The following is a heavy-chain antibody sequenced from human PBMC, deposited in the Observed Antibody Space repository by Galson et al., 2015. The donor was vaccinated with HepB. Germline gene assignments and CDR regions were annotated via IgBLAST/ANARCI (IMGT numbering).Heavy chain of an antibody. CDR2: INTDNGNT. CDR1: GYTFTNYP. Sequence: SVKVSCKASGYTFTNYPIHWVRQAPGQGLEWMAWINTDNGNTKYLQKVQDRVTITRDTSAGTAYMEISSLTSEDTAVYYCARWRFGEFDYYFDYWGQGTLVTASS. D-gene: IGHD3-10*01. V-gene: IGHV1-3*04. CDR3: ARWRFGEFDYYFDY. J-gene: IGHJ4*02.